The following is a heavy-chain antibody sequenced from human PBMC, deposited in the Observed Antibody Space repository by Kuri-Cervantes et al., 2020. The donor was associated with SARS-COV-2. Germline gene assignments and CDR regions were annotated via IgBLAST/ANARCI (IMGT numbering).Heavy chain of an antibody. CDR2: VRGKANNYAK. CDR3: TTLIDY. J-gene: IGHJ4*02. Sequence: GGSLRLSCEVSGFPFSASAIHWVRQGSGKGLEWVGRVRGKANNYAKAYAASVKGRFTISRDDSKNMAYLQMNSLKTGDTAVYYCTTLIDYWGQGALVTVSS. V-gene: IGHV3-73*01. CDR1: GFPFSASA.